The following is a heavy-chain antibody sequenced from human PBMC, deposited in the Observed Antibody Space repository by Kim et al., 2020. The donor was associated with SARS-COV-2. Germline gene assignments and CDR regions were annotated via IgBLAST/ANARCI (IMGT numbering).Heavy chain of an antibody. CDR3: ARVFRSSSWYVDYYYYGMDV. CDR1: GGSISSYY. CDR2: IYYSGST. D-gene: IGHD6-13*01. Sequence: SETLSLTCTVSGGSISSYYWSWIRQPPGKGLEWIGYIYYSGSTNYNPSLKSRVTISVDTSKNQFSLKLSSVTAADTAVYYCARVFRSSSWYVDYYYYGMDVWGQGTTVTVSS. J-gene: IGHJ6*02. V-gene: IGHV4-59*13.